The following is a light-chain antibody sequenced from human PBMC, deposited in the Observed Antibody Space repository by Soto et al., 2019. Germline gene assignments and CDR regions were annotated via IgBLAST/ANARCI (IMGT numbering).Light chain of an antibody. CDR3: QQFNHWPT. J-gene: IGKJ1*01. CDR1: QSVRSS. Sequence: EIVLTQSPATLSLSPGERATLSCRASQSVRSSLAWYQQRPGQAPRLLIYDTSTRATGIPARFSGSGSGTEFTLTISSLQSEDSAVYYCQQFNHWPTFGQGTKVDIK. V-gene: IGKV3-15*01. CDR2: DTS.